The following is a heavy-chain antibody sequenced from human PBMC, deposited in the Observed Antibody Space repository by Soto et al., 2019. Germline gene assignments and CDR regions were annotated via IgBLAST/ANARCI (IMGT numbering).Heavy chain of an antibody. CDR1: GGSFSGYY. CDR2: INHSGST. Sequence: PSETLSLTCAVYGGSFSGYYWTWIRQPPGTGLEWIGEINHSGSTNYNPSLKSRVTISVDTSKNQFSLKLTSVTAADTAVYYCASQRYCDDDCYLFDYWGQGTLVTVSS. V-gene: IGHV4-34*01. CDR3: ASQRYCDDDCYLFDY. D-gene: IGHD2-21*02. J-gene: IGHJ4*02.